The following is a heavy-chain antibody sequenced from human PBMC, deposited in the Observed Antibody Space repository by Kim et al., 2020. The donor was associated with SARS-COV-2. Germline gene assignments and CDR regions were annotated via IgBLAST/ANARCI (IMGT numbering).Heavy chain of an antibody. J-gene: IGHJ4*02. V-gene: IGHV3-53*01. D-gene: IGHD3-3*01. Sequence: GGSLRLSCAASGFTVSSNYMSWVRQAPGKGLEWVSVIYSGGSTYYADSVKGRFTISRDNSKNTLYLQMNSLRAEDTAVYYCARDSDYDFWSGYYDYWGQGTLVTVSS. CDR2: IYSGGST. CDR1: GFTVSSNY. CDR3: ARDSDYDFWSGYYDY.